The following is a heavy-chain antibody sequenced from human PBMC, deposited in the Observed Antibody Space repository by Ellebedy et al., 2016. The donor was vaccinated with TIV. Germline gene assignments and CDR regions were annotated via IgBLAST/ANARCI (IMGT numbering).Heavy chain of an antibody. Sequence: SETLSLXCTVSGGSISSSSYYWGWIRQPPGQGLEWIGSVYYSGSTYYNPSLKSRVTISVDTSENQFSLKLKYVTAADTAVYYCARGRGGSYSIPFDYWGQGSLVTVSS. CDR3: ARGRGGSYSIPFDY. J-gene: IGHJ4*02. D-gene: IGHD2-21*02. V-gene: IGHV4-39*07. CDR1: GGSISSSSYY. CDR2: VYYSGST.